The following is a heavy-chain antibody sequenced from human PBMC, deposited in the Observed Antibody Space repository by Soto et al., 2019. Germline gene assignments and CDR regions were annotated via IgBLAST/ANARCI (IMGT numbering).Heavy chain of an antibody. CDR3: ARDPTDRLSITMIVVVGPFDY. V-gene: IGHV3-30-3*01. J-gene: IGHJ4*02. D-gene: IGHD3-22*01. CDR2: ISYDGSNK. CDR1: GFTFSSYA. Sequence: PAGSLRLSCAASGFTFSSYAMHWVRQAPGKGLQWVAVISYDGSNKYYADSVKGRFTISRDNSKNTLYLQMNSLRAEDTAVYYCARDPTDRLSITMIVVVGPFDYWGQGTLVTVSS.